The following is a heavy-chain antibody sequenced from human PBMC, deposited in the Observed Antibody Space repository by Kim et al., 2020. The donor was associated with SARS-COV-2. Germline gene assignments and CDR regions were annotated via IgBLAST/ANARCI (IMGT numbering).Heavy chain of an antibody. CDR3: ARGSRYCSSTSCYNRWFDP. CDR1: GYSFTSYW. Sequence: GESLKISCKGSGYSFTSYWIGWVRQMPGKGLEWMGIIYPGDSDTRYSPSFQGQVTISADKSISTAYLQWSSLKASDTAMYYCARGSRYCSSTSCYNRWFDPWGQGTLVTVSS. D-gene: IGHD2-2*02. V-gene: IGHV5-51*01. CDR2: IYPGDSDT. J-gene: IGHJ5*02.